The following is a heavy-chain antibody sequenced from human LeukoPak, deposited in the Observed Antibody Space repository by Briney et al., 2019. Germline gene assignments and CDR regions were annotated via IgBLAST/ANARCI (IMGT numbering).Heavy chain of an antibody. CDR2: INPSGGST. Sequence: GSVKVSCAASGYTFSSYYMHWVRQAPGQGLEWVGIINPSGGSTSYAQKFQGGVTMTRGTSTSTVYMELSSLRSEDTAVYYCARDPVGHGGNSGVDFWGQGTLVTVSS. CDR3: ARDPVGHGGNSGVDF. V-gene: IGHV1-46*01. CDR1: GYTFSSYY. J-gene: IGHJ4*02. D-gene: IGHD4-23*01.